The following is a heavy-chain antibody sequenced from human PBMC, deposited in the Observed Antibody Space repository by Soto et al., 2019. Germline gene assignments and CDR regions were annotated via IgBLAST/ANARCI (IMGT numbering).Heavy chain of an antibody. CDR3: ARGWYYYDSSGYYFNYLDY. D-gene: IGHD3-22*01. CDR2: INHSGST. Sequence: PSETLSLTCAVYGGSFSGYYWSWIRQPPGKGLEWIGEINHSGSTNYNPSLKSRVTISVDTSKNQFSLKLSSVTAADTAVYYCARGWYYYDSSGYYFNYLDYWGQGTLVTVSS. CDR1: GGSFSGYY. V-gene: IGHV4-34*01. J-gene: IGHJ4*02.